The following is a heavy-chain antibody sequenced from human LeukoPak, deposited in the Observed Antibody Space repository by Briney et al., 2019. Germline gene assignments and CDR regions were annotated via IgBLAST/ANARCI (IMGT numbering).Heavy chain of an antibody. CDR3: ARGGTLEYFQH. V-gene: IGHV3-48*03. CDR1: GFTFSSYE. Sequence: PGGSLRLSCAASGFTFSSYEMNWVREAPGEGLEWVPYISSSGSTIYYADSVKGRFTISRDNAKNSLYLQMNSLRAEDTAVYYCARGGTLEYFQHWGQGTLVTVSS. J-gene: IGHJ1*01. CDR2: ISSSGSTI.